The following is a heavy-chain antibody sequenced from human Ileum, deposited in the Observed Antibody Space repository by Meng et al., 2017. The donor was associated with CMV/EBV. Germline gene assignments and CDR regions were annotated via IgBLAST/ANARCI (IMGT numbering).Heavy chain of an antibody. CDR3: VRQVVAASFDY. CDR1: GGSITSGNYY. CDR2: IYYSGSP. Sequence: QGQLQESGPGLVKPSQTLSLTCTVSGGSITSGNYYWSWIRQPPGRGLEWIGYIYYSGSPYYKPSLKSRVTISLDTSKNQFSLNLRSVTATDSAVYYCVRQVVAASFDYWGQGALVTVSS. V-gene: IGHV4-30-4*08. D-gene: IGHD2-15*01. J-gene: IGHJ4*02.